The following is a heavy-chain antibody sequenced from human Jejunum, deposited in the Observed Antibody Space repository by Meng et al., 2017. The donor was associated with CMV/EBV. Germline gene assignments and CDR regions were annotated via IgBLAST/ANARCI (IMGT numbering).Heavy chain of an antibody. J-gene: IGHJ4*02. V-gene: IGHV1-8*03. CDR2: MSPNSDIA. Sequence: ASGYTFPTYDIIWVRQAPVQGLECLGWMSPNSDIACYSQKFQGKVTFTRNTFISTAYMELSSLRYEDTAVYYCARLSSYSFGYGYWGQGTLVTVSS. D-gene: IGHD5-18*01. CDR3: ARLSSYSFGYGY. CDR1: GYTFPTYD.